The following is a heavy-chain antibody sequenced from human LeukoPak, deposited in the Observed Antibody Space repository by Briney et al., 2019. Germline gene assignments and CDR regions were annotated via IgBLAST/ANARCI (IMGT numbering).Heavy chain of an antibody. CDR3: ARDDCNTTGCHFY. CDR1: GGSITSYS. V-gene: IGHV4-4*07. D-gene: IGHD2/OR15-2a*01. J-gene: IGHJ4*02. Sequence: KPSEILSLTCTVSGGSITSYSWAWIRQPAGKRPEWVGRMYASGITNYNPSLKSRLAMSMDTSKNQFSLTLASVTAADTAVYYCARDDCNTTGCHFYWGQGTLVTVSS. CDR2: MYASGIT.